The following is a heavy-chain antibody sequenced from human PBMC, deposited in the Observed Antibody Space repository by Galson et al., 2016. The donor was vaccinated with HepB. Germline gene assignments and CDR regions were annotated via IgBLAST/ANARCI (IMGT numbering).Heavy chain of an antibody. CDR3: AREGWQAGDAYDI. V-gene: IGHV3-23*01. Sequence: SLRLSCAASGFTFNTYGMHWVRQAPGRGLEWVSGVSGSGTSTYYADSVKGRFTISRDNSKNTLYLQMSSLRVGDTGIYYCAREGWQAGDAYDIWGQGTMVTVS. J-gene: IGHJ3*02. CDR1: GFTFNTYG. D-gene: IGHD5-24*01. CDR2: VSGSGTST.